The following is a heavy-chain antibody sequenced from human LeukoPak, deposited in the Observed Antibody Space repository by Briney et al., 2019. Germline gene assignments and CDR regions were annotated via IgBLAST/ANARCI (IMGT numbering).Heavy chain of an antibody. Sequence: GGSLRLSCAGSGFTFSDYYMSWIRQAPGKGLEWISYISSSGSSIYYADSVKGRFTISRDNAKNSLDLQMNGLRVEDTAVYYCARDIRWPQFVPEYWGQGSLVTVSS. CDR1: GFTFSDYY. CDR3: ARDIRWPQFVPEY. CDR2: ISSSGSSI. V-gene: IGHV3-11*01. J-gene: IGHJ4*02. D-gene: IGHD5-24*01.